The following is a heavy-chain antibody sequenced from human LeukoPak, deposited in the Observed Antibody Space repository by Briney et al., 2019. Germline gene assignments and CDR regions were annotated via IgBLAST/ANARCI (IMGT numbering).Heavy chain of an antibody. CDR2: IKSDGSST. J-gene: IGHJ4*02. V-gene: IGHV3-74*01. D-gene: IGHD3-10*02. CDR3: ARSSMLDY. Sequence: GGSLRLSCAASGFTFSSYWMYWVGQAPGKGLVWVSHIKSDGSSTTYADSVKGRFTISRDNAKNTLHLQMNSLRDEDTAVYYCARSSMLDYWGQGTLVTVSS. CDR1: GFTFSSYW.